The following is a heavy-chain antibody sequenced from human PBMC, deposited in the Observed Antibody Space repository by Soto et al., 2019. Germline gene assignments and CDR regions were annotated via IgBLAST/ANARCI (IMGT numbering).Heavy chain of an antibody. V-gene: IGHV3-23*01. Sequence: EVQVLESGGDLVQPGGSPRLSCAASGFTFSVYAMCWVRQAPGKGLEWVSTISGSGDETYYADSVKGRFTISRDNSKNTLYLQMNSLRGEDSAIYFCAKDRGTGDYGVNAFDTWGQGTKVTVSS. CDR3: AKDRGTGDYGVNAFDT. CDR2: ISGSGDET. CDR1: GFTFSVYA. D-gene: IGHD7-27*01. J-gene: IGHJ3*02.